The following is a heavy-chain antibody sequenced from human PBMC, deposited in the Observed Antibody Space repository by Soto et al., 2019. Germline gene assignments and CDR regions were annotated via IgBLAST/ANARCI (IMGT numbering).Heavy chain of an antibody. CDR2: VSHSGST. D-gene: IGHD6-19*01. CDR1: GSSISSGGYS. J-gene: IGHJ4*02. V-gene: IGHV4-30-2*01. CDR3: ARGGLLPDY. Sequence: SETLSLTCAVSGSSISSGGYSWSWIGHPPGKGLEWIGYVSHSGSTYYTPSLKSRVTISVDRSKNQFSLNLCSLTAADTAVYYCARGGLLPDYWGQGTLVTVSS.